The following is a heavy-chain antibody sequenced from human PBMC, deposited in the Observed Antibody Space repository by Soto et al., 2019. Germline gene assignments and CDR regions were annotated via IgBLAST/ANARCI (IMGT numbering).Heavy chain of an antibody. CDR1: GFTFSSYG. CDR2: ISYDSTNE. CDR3: ARELYYDYSIYFDL. D-gene: IGHD3-16*01. J-gene: IGHJ4*02. Sequence: QVRLVESGGGVVQPGGSLRLSCVGSGFTFSSYGLHWVRQAPGKGLEWVAVISYDSTNEIYADSAKGRFTISRDNSKNTLYLLMNSLKPDDTAVYYCARELYYDYSIYFDLWGQGALVTVSS. V-gene: IGHV3-30*03.